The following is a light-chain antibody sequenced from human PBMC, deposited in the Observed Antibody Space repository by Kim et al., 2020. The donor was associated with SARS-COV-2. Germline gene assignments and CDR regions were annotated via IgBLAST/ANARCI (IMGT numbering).Light chain of an antibody. CDR2: GVN. V-gene: IGLV2-8*01. J-gene: IGLJ1*01. CDR3: SSSAGSINV. CDR1: TSDFGGYTY. Sequence: PGQSVTISGAGTTSDFGGYTYVSWYQQHPGNAPTLVIYGVNKRPSGVPDRFSGSKSGNTASLTVSGLQAEDEADYYCSSSAGSINVFGTGTKVTVL.